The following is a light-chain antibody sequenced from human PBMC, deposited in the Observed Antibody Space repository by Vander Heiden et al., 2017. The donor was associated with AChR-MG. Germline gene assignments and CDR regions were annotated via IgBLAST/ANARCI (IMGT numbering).Light chain of an antibody. Sequence: QLELPPSPSASASLAASVRLTCTLNTERSRDPITWHQLQPEKGPRVWITVTSNGSQNRGDGIPDRFSGSTSGAERYLTISNVQPEDEADYYCQSWGTDINVVFGGGTRLTVL. V-gene: IGLV4-69*01. J-gene: IGLJ2*01. CDR3: QSWGTDINVV. CDR2: VTSNGSQ. CDR1: TERSRDP.